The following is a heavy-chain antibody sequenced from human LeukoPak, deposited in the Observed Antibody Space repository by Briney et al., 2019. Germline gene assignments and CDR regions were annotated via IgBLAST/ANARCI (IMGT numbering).Heavy chain of an antibody. CDR1: GFTFSSYE. CDR2: ISSSGSTI. Sequence: GGSLRLSCAASGFTFSSYEMNWVRQAPGKGLEWVSYISSSGSTIYYADSVKGRFTISRDNAKNSLYLQMNSLRAEDTAVYYCARASGYCSSTSCYPQPHPLHYGMDVWGQGTTVTVSS. J-gene: IGHJ6*02. D-gene: IGHD2-2*01. V-gene: IGHV3-48*03. CDR3: ARASGYCSSTSCYPQPHPLHYGMDV.